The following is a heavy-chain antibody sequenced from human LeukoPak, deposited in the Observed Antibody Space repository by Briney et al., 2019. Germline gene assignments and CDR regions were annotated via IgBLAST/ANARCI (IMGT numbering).Heavy chain of an antibody. Sequence: GESLKISCRAAGYSFTTYWIGWGRQMPGKGREWMGIIHPGDSVTRYSPSFQGQVTISADRSITTAYLQWSSLKASDTAMYYCARPGGFGQFPFDYWGQGTLVTVSS. V-gene: IGHV5-51*01. CDR3: ARPGGFGQFPFDY. CDR1: GYSFTTYW. J-gene: IGHJ4*02. D-gene: IGHD3-10*01. CDR2: IHPGDSVT.